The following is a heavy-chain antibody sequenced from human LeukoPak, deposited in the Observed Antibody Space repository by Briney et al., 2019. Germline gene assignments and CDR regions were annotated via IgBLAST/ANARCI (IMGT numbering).Heavy chain of an antibody. Sequence: PGGSLRLSCAASGFTFSSYRMNWVRQAPGKGLEWVSSISSSSSYIYYADSVKGRFTISRDNAKNSLYLQMNSLRAEDTAVYYCARDTNGSPEYGMDVWGQGTTVTVSS. D-gene: IGHD1-26*01. CDR1: GFTFSSYR. CDR2: ISSSSSYI. J-gene: IGHJ6*02. CDR3: ARDTNGSPEYGMDV. V-gene: IGHV3-21*01.